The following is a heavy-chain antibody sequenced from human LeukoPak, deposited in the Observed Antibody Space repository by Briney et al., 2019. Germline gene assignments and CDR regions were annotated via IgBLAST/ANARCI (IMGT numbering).Heavy chain of an antibody. CDR3: AXXXXYXXXXXXYRQGYYMDV. CDR1: GYTFTSYD. J-gene: IGHJ6*03. Sequence: ASVKVSCKASGYTFTSYDINWVRQATGQGLEWMGWMNPNSGNTGYAQKFQGRVTMTRNTSISTAYMDLSSLRSEGTAVYYCAXXXXYXXXXXXYRQGYYMDVWGKGTTVTVSS. CDR2: MNPNSGNT. D-gene: IGHD3-16*02. V-gene: IGHV1-8*01.